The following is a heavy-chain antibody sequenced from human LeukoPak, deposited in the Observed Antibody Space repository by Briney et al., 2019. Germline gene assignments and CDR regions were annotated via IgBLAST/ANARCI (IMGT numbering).Heavy chain of an antibody. V-gene: IGHV4-39*01. CDR3: ARRYCSGGSCYDAFDI. CDR1: GVSISSSNSY. J-gene: IGHJ3*02. D-gene: IGHD2-15*01. CDR2: IYYSGNT. Sequence: ASETLSLTCTVSGVSISSSNSYWGWIRQPPGKGLEWIGSIYYSGNTYYNASLKSQVSISIDTSKNQFSLRLTSVTAADTAVYYCARRYCSGGSCYDAFDIWGQGTMVTVSS.